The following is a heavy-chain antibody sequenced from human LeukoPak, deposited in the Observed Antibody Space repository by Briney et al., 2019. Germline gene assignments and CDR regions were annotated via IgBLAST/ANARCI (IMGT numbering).Heavy chain of an antibody. CDR1: GFTFSSYW. CDR3: ARKHSGGVVAYYYYYYYVDV. D-gene: IGHD4-23*01. V-gene: IGHV3-7*01. J-gene: IGHJ6*03. Sequence: PGGSLRLSCAASGFTFSSYWMSWVRQAPGKGLEWVANIKQDGSEKYYVDSVKGRFTISRDNAKNSLYLQMNSLRAEDTAVYYCARKHSGGVVAYYYYYYYVDVWGKGTTVTVSS. CDR2: IKQDGSEK.